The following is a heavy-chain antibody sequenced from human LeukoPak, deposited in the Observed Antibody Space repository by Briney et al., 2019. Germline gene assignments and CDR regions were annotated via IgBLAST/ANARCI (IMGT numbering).Heavy chain of an antibody. J-gene: IGHJ4*02. V-gene: IGHV3-23*01. CDR2: ISGSAITT. CDR1: GFSFSNYA. D-gene: IGHD3-3*01. Sequence: GRSLRLSCAASGFSFSNYAVSWVRQVPGKGLEWVSSISGSAITTYYADSVKGRFSISRDNSRNTLYLQVNSLRAEDTAVYYCAKLSSWSDFYFDYWGQGTLVTVSS. CDR3: AKLSSWSDFYFDY.